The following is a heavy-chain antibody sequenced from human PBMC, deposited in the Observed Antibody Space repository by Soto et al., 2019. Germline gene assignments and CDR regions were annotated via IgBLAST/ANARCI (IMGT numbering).Heavy chain of an antibody. V-gene: IGHV4-59*01. CDR2: ISFSGAT. J-gene: IGHJ4*02. Sequence: SETLSLTCTVSGVSITSYFWSWIRQTPGKGLDWIGSISFSGATYSNPSLKGRAALSVDTSENHLSLTLNSVTSADTAVYFCARDRRDGYKRYFEIWGQGNQVTVSS. CDR3: ARDRRDGYKRYFEI. D-gene: IGHD3-9*01. CDR1: GVSITSYF.